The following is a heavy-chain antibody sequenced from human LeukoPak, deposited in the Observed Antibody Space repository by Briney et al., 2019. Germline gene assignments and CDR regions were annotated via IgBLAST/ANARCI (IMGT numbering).Heavy chain of an antibody. V-gene: IGHV3-21*01. CDR1: GFTFSSYS. CDR3: ARVGYSGYDSGVPRNFDY. Sequence: GGPLRLSCAASGFTFSSYSMNWVRQAPGKGLEWVSSISSSSSYIYYADSVKGRFTISRDNAKNSLYLQMNSLRAEDTAVYYCARVGYSGYDSGVPRNFDYRGQGTLVTVSS. J-gene: IGHJ4*02. CDR2: ISSSSSYI. D-gene: IGHD5-12*01.